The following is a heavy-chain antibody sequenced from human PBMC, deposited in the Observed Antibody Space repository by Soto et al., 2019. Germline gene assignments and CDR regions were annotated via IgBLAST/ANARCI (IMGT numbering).Heavy chain of an antibody. Sequence: EVQLLESGGGLVQPGGSLRLSCAASGFTFSSYAMSWVRQAPGKGLEWVSVISNSGGTTYYADSVKGRFTISRDNSKNTLYLQMNSLRAEDTALYYCAQTRISMVRGVSDYWGQGTLVTVSS. J-gene: IGHJ4*02. CDR2: ISNSGGTT. CDR3: AQTRISMVRGVSDY. CDR1: GFTFSSYA. D-gene: IGHD3-10*01. V-gene: IGHV3-23*01.